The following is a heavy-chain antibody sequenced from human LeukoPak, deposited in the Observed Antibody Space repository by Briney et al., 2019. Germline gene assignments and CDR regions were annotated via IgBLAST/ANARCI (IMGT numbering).Heavy chain of an antibody. J-gene: IGHJ6*02. CDR2: ISSSSSYI. D-gene: IGHD5-18*01. Sequence: PGGSLTLPCAASGFTFSSYSMNWVRQAPGKGLEWVSSISSSSSYIYYADSVKGRFTISRDNAKNSLYLQMDSLRAEDTAVYYCAREEGTAMAPSYYYGMDVWGQGTTVTVSS. CDR1: GFTFSSYS. V-gene: IGHV3-21*01. CDR3: AREEGTAMAPSYYYGMDV.